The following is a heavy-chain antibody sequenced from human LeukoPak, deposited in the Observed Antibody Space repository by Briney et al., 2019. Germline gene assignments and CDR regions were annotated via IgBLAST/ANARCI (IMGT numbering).Heavy chain of an antibody. CDR3: AKTPFGVGSVYHFDY. D-gene: IGHD3-3*01. CDR1: GFTFSSYA. J-gene: IGHJ4*02. V-gene: IGHV3-23*01. CDR2: ISGSGGTT. Sequence: AGGSLRLSCAASGFTFSSYAMSWVRQAPGKGLEWVSAISGSGGTTYYADSVKSRFTISRDNSKNTLYLQMNSLRAEDTAIYYCAKTPFGVGSVYHFDYWGQGTLVAVSS.